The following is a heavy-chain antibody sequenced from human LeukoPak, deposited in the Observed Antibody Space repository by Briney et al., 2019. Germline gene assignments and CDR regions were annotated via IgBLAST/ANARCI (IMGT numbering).Heavy chain of an antibody. CDR2: INHSGST. CDR1: GFTFGSYG. J-gene: IGHJ6*02. Sequence: PGGSLRLSCAASGFTFGSYGMSWVRQAPGKGLEWIGEINHSGSTNYNPSLKSRVTISVDTSKNQFSLKLSSVTAADTAVYYCARGPALWFGTRYIYSRLRYGMDVWGQGTTVTVSS. D-gene: IGHD3-10*01. V-gene: IGHV4-34*01. CDR3: ARGPALWFGTRYIYSRLRYGMDV.